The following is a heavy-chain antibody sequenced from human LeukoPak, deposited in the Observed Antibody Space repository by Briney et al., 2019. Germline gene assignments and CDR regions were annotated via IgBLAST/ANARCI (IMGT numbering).Heavy chain of an antibody. CDR1: GFTPSSDT. CDR2: ISGSGGST. D-gene: IGHD6-6*01. CDR3: AKDKEYSSSKFDY. V-gene: IGHV3-23*01. Sequence: GGSPRLSCAASGFTPSSDTMSWGRDAPREREWRGSAISGSGGSTYYADSVKGRFTISRDNSKNTLYLQMNSLRAEDTAVYYCAKDKEYSSSKFDYWGQGTLVTVSS. J-gene: IGHJ4*02.